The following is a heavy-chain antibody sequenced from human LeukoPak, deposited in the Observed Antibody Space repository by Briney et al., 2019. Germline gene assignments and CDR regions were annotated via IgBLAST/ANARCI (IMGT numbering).Heavy chain of an antibody. V-gene: IGHV4-34*01. CDR2: IDHSGNT. J-gene: IGHJ4*02. Sequence: SETLSLTCAVYIGSFSGYHWSWIRQPPGRGLEWIGEIDHSGNTKYNPSLKSRVTISVDTSKNQFSLKLSSVTAADTAVYYCARELLWFGDKALGYWGQGTLVTASS. D-gene: IGHD3-10*01. CDR3: ARELLWFGDKALGY. CDR1: IGSFSGYH.